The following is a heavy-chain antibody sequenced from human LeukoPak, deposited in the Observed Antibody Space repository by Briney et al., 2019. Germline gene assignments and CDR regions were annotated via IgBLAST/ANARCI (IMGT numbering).Heavy chain of an antibody. J-gene: IGHJ4*02. Sequence: ASVKVSCKASGYTFTNYGITWVRQAPGQGLEWMGWISAYNGNTYYAQKLQGRATMTTDTSTSTAYMELRSLRSDDTAVYYCARSYSGYDEEDYWGQGTLVTVSS. CDR3: ARSYSGYDEEDY. CDR1: GYTFTNYG. V-gene: IGHV1-18*04. D-gene: IGHD5-12*01. CDR2: ISAYNGNT.